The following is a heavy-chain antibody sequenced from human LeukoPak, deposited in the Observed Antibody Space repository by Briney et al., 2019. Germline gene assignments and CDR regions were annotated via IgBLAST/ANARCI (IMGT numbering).Heavy chain of an antibody. CDR3: ARGPDSSGYYGTLHY. Sequence: ASVKLSCKASGYTFTSYGISWVRQAPGQGLEWMGWISAYNGNTNYAQKLQGRVTMTTDTSTSTAYMALRSLRSDDTAVYYCARGPDSSGYYGTLHYWGQGTLVTVSS. J-gene: IGHJ4*02. V-gene: IGHV1-18*01. D-gene: IGHD3-22*01. CDR2: ISAYNGNT. CDR1: GYTFTSYG.